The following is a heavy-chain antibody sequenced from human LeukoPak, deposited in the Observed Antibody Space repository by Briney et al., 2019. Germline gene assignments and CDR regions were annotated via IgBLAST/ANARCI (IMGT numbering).Heavy chain of an antibody. V-gene: IGHV1-69*05. D-gene: IGHD3-10*01. CDR2: IIPIFGTA. Sequence: SVKVSCKASGGTFSSYAISWVRQAPGQGLEWMGGIIPIFGTANYAQKFQGRVTITTDESTSTAYMELSSLRSEDTAVYYCARITRGITMVRGVTALDYWGQGTLVTVSS. J-gene: IGHJ4*02. CDR3: ARITRGITMVRGVTALDY. CDR1: GGTFSSYA.